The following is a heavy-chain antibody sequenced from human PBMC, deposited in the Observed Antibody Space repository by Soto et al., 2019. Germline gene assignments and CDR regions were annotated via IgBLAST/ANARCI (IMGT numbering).Heavy chain of an antibody. CDR1: GGTFSSYA. Sequence: GASVKVSCKASGGTFSSYAISWVRQAPGQGLEWMGGIIPIFGTANYAQKFQGRVTITADESTSTAYMELSSLRSEDTAVYYCARGTQWPAGWFDPWGQGTLVTVSS. D-gene: IGHD6-19*01. CDR3: ARGTQWPAGWFDP. CDR2: IIPIFGTA. J-gene: IGHJ5*02. V-gene: IGHV1-69*13.